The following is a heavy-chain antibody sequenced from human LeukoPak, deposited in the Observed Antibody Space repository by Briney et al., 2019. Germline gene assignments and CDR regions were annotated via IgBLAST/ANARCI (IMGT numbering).Heavy chain of an antibody. CDR2: ISGSGGST. D-gene: IGHD2-15*01. CDR1: GFTFSSYA. J-gene: IGHJ6*03. V-gene: IGHV3-23*01. Sequence: GGSLRLSCAASGFTFSSYAMSWVRQAPGKGLEWVSAISGSGGSTYYADSVKGRFTISRDNSKNTLYLQMNSLRAEDTAVYYCAKVYCSGGSCYSDYYYYYMDVWGKGTTVTVSS. CDR3: AKVYCSGGSCYSDYYYYYMDV.